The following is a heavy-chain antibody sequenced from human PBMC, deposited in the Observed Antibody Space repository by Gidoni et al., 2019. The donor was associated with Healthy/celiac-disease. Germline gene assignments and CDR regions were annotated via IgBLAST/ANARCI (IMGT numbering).Heavy chain of an antibody. D-gene: IGHD3-22*01. CDR1: GGSISSYY. CDR3: ARGSVVITHDAFDI. J-gene: IGHJ3*02. V-gene: IGHV4-59*01. Sequence: QVQLQESGPGLVKPSETLSLTCTVSGGSISSYYWSWIRQPPGKGLEWIGYIYYSGSTNYNPALKSRVTISVDTSKNQFSLKLSSVTAADTAVYYCARGSVVITHDAFDIWGQGTMVTVSS. CDR2: IYYSGST.